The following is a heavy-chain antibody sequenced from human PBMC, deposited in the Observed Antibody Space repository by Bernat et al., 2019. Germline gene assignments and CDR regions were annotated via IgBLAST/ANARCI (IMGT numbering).Heavy chain of an antibody. CDR1: GGTFSSYA. CDR3: ARDGYCSGGSCYPKGACDI. Sequence: QVQLVQSGAEVKKPGSSVKVSCKASGGTFSSYAISWVRQAPGQGLEWMGGIIPIFGTANYAQKFQGRVTITADKSTSTAYMELSSLRSEDTAVYYCARDGYCSGGSCYPKGACDIWGQGTMVTVSS. D-gene: IGHD2-15*01. J-gene: IGHJ3*02. V-gene: IGHV1-69*06. CDR2: IIPIFGTA.